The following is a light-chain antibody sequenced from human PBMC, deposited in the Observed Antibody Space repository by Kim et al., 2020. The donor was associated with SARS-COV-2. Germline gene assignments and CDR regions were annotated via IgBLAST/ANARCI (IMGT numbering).Light chain of an antibody. V-gene: IGLV2-11*03. J-gene: IGLJ2*01. Sequence: QSVTISCTGTSSDVGVYNFVSWYQQHPGKAPKLIIYDVTKRPSGVPDRYSGSKSGNTASLTISGLQAEDEGDYNCCSYTDTYTLVFGGGTQLTVL. CDR2: DVT. CDR3: CSYTDTYTLV. CDR1: SSDVGVYNF.